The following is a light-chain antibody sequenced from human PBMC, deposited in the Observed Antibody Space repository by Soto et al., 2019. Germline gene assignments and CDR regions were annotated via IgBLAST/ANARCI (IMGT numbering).Light chain of an antibody. CDR2: EVT. J-gene: IGLJ1*01. CDR1: SSDVGTYNL. Sequence: QSVLTQPASVSGCRGQWITISCSGTSSDVGTYNLVSWYQQYPGKAPRLMIYEVTKRPSGVSNRFSGSKSGNTASLTISGLQPEDEADYYCCSYAGSSSSIFGTGTKVTVL. V-gene: IGLV2-23*02. CDR3: CSYAGSSSSI.